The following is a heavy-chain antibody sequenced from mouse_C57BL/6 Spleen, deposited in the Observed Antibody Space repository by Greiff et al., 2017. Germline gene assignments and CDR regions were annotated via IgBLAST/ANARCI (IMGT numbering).Heavy chain of an antibody. Sequence: QVQLQQPGAELVKPGASVKLSCKASGYTFTSYWMHWVKQRPGQGLEWIGMIHPNSGSTNYNEKFKSKATLTVVKSSSTAYMQLSSLTSEDSAVYYCAPYGSYWYFDVWGTGTTVTVSS. V-gene: IGHV1-64*01. J-gene: IGHJ1*03. CDR1: GYTFTSYW. D-gene: IGHD2-2*01. CDR3: APYGSYWYFDV. CDR2: IHPNSGST.